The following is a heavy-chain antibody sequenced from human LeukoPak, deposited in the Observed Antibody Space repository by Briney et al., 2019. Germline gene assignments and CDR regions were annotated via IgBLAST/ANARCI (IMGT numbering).Heavy chain of an antibody. CDR3: ARRGVYSYGRKKYYFDY. V-gene: IGHV3-23*01. J-gene: IGHJ4*02. D-gene: IGHD5-18*01. Sequence: GGSLRLSCAASGFTFSSYAMSWVRQAPGKGLEWVSAISGSGGSTYYADSVKGRFTISRDNAKNSLYLQMNSLRAEDTAVYYCARRGVYSYGRKKYYFDYWGQGTLVTVSS. CDR2: ISGSGGST. CDR1: GFTFSSYA.